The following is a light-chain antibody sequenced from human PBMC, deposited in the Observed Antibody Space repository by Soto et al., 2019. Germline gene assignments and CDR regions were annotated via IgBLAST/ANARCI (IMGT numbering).Light chain of an antibody. CDR3: GTWDSSLSVAV. V-gene: IGLV1-51*01. CDR1: SSNIGDNY. J-gene: IGLJ7*01. Sequence: QSVLTQPPSVSAAAGQKVTISCSGSSSNIGDNYVSWYQQVPGTAPKLLIYDNDQRSSGTPDRFSAYKSGTSATLGITGVQTGDEADYYCGTWDSSLSVAVFGGGTQLTVL. CDR2: DND.